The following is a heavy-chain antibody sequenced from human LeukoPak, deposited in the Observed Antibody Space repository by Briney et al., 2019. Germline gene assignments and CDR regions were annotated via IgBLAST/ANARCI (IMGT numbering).Heavy chain of an antibody. D-gene: IGHD6-6*01. CDR2: IYYSGST. CDR3: ARVRGSSSTAWFDP. CDR1: GGSISSSSYY. V-gene: IGHV4-39*07. Sequence: SETLSLTGTVSGGSISSSSYYWGWIRQPPGKGLEWIGSIYYSGSTYYNPSLKSRVTISVDTSKNQFSLKLSSVTAADTAVYYCARVRGSSSTAWFDPWGQGTLVTVSS. J-gene: IGHJ5*02.